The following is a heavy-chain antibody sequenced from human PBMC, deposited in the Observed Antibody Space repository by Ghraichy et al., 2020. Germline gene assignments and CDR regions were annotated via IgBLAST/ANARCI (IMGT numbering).Heavy chain of an antibody. J-gene: IGHJ4*02. CDR1: GFTFSSYA. D-gene: IGHD2-15*01. V-gene: IGHV3-23*01. CDR3: AKDRALGGGSCFDY. CDR2: IGGSGANT. Sequence: GGSLRLSCAASGFTFSSYAMSWVRQAPGKGLEWVSAIGGSGANTYYAVSVNGRFTISRDNSKNTLYLQMNSLRAEDTAVYYCAKDRALGGGSCFDYWGQGALVTVSS.